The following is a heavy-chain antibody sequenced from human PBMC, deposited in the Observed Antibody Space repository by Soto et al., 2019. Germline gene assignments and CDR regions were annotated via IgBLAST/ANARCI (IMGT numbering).Heavy chain of an antibody. Sequence: EVQLSESGGDLRQPGGSLRLSCAASGFTFTNYAMTWVRQTPGKGLEGVSGISASGGLKYYADSVRGRFTVSRDNSQSILYRHMDTRRDEPAAFYSCASEVGAAPGWLGLWGQGPQLTVSS. D-gene: IGHD3-3*01. CDR3: ASEVGAAPGWLGL. J-gene: IGHJ5*02. CDR2: ISASGGLK. V-gene: IGHV3-23*01. CDR1: GFTFTNYA.